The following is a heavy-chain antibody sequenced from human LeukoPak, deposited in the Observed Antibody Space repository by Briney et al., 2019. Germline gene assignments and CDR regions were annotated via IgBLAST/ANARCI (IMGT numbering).Heavy chain of an antibody. V-gene: IGHV3-30*02. CDR1: GFTFSSFG. J-gene: IGHJ4*02. D-gene: IGHD3-16*01. Sequence: PGGSLRLSCAASGFTFSSFGMHWVRQAPGKGLEWVSFLRFDATSYYYAESVKGRFTISRDNAKNTLYLQMNSLRAEDTAVYYCARVRWGGLYYFDYWGQGTLVTVSS. CDR2: LRFDATSY. CDR3: ARVRWGGLYYFDY.